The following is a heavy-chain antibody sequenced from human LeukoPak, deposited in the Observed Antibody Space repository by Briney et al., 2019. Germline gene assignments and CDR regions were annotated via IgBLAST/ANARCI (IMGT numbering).Heavy chain of an antibody. CDR2: ISDTGSST. Sequence: GGSLRLSCAASGFTFSNYAMSWVRQAPGKGLEWVSTISDTGSSTYYADSVKGRFTISRDNSKNTLYLQMHSLRAEDTAIYYCTKRGTVTTFGHCDFWGQGTLVTVS. J-gene: IGHJ4*02. D-gene: IGHD4-17*01. CDR1: GFTFSNYA. CDR3: TKRGTVTTFGHCDF. V-gene: IGHV3-23*01.